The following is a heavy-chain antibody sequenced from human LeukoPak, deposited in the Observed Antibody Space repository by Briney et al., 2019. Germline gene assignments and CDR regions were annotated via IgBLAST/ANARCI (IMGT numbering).Heavy chain of an antibody. J-gene: IGHJ4*02. V-gene: IGHV3-23*01. D-gene: IGHD1-26*01. CDR3: AKPNVGVPLQHFDS. CDR1: GFTFSSYA. Sequence: GGSLRLSCAASGFTFSSYALDWARQAPGKGLEWVSGISGSGGSTYYADSVKGRFTISRDNSKNTLYLQMNSLRAEDTAVYYCAKPNVGVPLQHFDSWGQGTLVTVSS. CDR2: ISGSGGST.